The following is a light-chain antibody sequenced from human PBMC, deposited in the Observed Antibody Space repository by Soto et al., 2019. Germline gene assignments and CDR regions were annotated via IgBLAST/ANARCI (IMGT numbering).Light chain of an antibody. V-gene: IGLV2-14*01. CDR3: QSYDSSRSPLYV. CDR2: EVS. Sequence: QSVLTQPASVSGSPGQSTTISCTGTSSDVGAYTSVSWYQQHPGKAPKLIIYEVSNRPPGVSTRFSGSKSASTASLTISGLQAEDEADYYCQSYDSSRSPLYVFGTGTKVTVL. J-gene: IGLJ1*01. CDR1: SSDVGAYTS.